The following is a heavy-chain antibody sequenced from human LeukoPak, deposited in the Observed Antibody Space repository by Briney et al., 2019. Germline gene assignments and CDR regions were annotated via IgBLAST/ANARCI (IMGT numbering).Heavy chain of an antibody. V-gene: IGHV3-66*01. J-gene: IGHJ4*02. D-gene: IGHD6-13*01. CDR2: IYSGGST. Sequence: PGGSLRLSCAASGFTVSSSYMTWVRQAPGKGLEWVSVIYSGGSTHYAGSVKGRFTISRDNSKNTVYLQMNSLRAEDTAVYYYARAPYSSSWYFDYWGQGTLVTVSS. CDR3: ARAPYSSSWYFDY. CDR1: GFTVSSSY.